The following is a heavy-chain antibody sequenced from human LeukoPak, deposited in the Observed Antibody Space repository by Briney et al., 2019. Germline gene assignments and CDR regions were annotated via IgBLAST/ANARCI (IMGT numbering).Heavy chain of an antibody. D-gene: IGHD6-19*01. CDR1: GGSISSSSYY. J-gene: IGHJ4*02. CDR3: ARRSAVAGIFYFDY. Sequence: SETLSLTCTVSGGSISSSSYYWGWIRQSPGKGLEWIGSIYYSGSTYYNPSLKSRVTISVDTSKNQFSLKLSSVTAADTAVYYCARRSAVAGIFYFDYWGQGTLVTVSS. CDR2: IYYSGST. V-gene: IGHV4-39*01.